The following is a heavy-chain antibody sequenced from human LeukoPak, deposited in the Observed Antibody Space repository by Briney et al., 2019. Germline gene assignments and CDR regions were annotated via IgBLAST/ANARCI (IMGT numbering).Heavy chain of an antibody. CDR3: ARATTVVTVFDY. D-gene: IGHD4-23*01. CDR1: GGSISSYY. V-gene: IGHV4-59*01. Sequence: SETLSLTCTVSGGSISSYYWSWIRQPPGKGLEWIGYIYYSGSTNYNPSLKSRVTISVDTSKNQFSLKLSSVAAADTAVYYCARATTVVTVFDYWGQGTLVTVSS. J-gene: IGHJ4*02. CDR2: IYYSGST.